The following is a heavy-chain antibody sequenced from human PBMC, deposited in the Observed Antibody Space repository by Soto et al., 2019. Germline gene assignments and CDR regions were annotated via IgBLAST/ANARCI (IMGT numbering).Heavy chain of an antibody. CDR1: GFTVSNNH. J-gene: IGHJ4*02. CDR2: VHGGGST. Sequence: VQLVESGGGLIQPGGSLRLSCAASGFTVSNNHMTWVRQAAGKGLELVSFVHGGGSTSYADSVKGRFTISRDNSKNTLYHQMDCLRAEDTAIYYCAGRLTTAASLDYWGRGTLVTVSS. D-gene: IGHD3-16*01. V-gene: IGHV3-53*01. CDR3: AGRLTTAASLDY.